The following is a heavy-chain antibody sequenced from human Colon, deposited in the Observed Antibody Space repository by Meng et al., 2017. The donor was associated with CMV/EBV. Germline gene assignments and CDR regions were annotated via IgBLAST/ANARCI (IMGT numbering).Heavy chain of an antibody. V-gene: IGHV3-53*01. J-gene: IGHJ5*02. Sequence: GGSLRLSCAASSLNVSYSYMSWVRQAPGKGLAWGAILYVGHTTFYADSVRGRFTISRDDSKTTLHLHMDSLRAEDTVVYYCARVGYCTGSSCYGTWFDPWGQGTLVTVSS. CDR3: ARVGYCTGSSCYGTWFDP. D-gene: IGHD2-8*02. CDR1: SLNVSYSY. CDR2: LYVGHTT.